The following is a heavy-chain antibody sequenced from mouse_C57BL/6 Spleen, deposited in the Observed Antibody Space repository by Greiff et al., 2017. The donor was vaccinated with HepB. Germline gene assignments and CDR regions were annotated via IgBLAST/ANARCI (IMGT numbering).Heavy chain of an antibody. CDR1: GYTFTDYY. Sequence: VQLQQSGPELVKPGASVKISCKASGYTFTDYYMNWVKQSHGKSLEWIGDINPNNGGTSYNQKFKGKATLTVDKSSSTAYMELRSLTSEDSAVYYCARGATEGYFDVWGTGTTVTVSS. CDR3: ARGATEGYFDV. D-gene: IGHD1-1*01. CDR2: INPNNGGT. J-gene: IGHJ1*03. V-gene: IGHV1-26*01.